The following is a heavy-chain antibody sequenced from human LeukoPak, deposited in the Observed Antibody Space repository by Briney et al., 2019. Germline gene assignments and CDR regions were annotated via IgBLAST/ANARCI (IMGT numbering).Heavy chain of an antibody. CDR1: GFTFSSYA. J-gene: IGHJ4*02. CDR2: ISSSSSTI. V-gene: IGHV3-48*01. D-gene: IGHD3-22*01. Sequence: PGGSLRLSCAASGFTFSSYAMSWVRQAPGKGLEWVSYISSSSSTIYYADSVKGRFTISRDNAKNSLYLQMNSLRGEDTAVYYCARGSGYYYPNFDYWGQGTLVTVSS. CDR3: ARGSGYYYPNFDY.